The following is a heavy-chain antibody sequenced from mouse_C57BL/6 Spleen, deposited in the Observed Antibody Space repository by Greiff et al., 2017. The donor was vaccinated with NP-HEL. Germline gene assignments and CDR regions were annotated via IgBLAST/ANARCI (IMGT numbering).Heavy chain of an antibody. CDR2: IHPNSGST. Sequence: VQLQQPGAELVKPGASVKLSCKASGYTFTSYWMHWVKQRPGQGLEWIGMIHPNSGSTNYNEKFKSKATLTVDKSSSTAYMQLSSLTSEDSAVYYCARETDYDSWFAYWGQGTLVTVSA. D-gene: IGHD2-4*01. J-gene: IGHJ3*01. V-gene: IGHV1-64*01. CDR1: GYTFTSYW. CDR3: ARETDYDSWFAY.